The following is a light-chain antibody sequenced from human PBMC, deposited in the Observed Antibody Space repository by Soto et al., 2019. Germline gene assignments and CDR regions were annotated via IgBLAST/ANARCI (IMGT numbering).Light chain of an antibody. CDR3: HQSYSTPPLT. V-gene: IGKV1-39*01. Sequence: DIQLTQSPSSLSVSVGDTVTITCRASQSISTFLTWYQQKPGKAPNLLIYAASSLQSGVPSRFSGSGSGTDFSLTISSLQPEDFVTYYCHQSYSTPPLTFGGGTKVDIK. CDR1: QSISTF. CDR2: AAS. J-gene: IGKJ4*01.